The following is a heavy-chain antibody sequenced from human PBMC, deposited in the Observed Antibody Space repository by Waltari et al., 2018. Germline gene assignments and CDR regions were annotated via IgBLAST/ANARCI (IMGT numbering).Heavy chain of an antibody. D-gene: IGHD5-12*01. V-gene: IGHV4-39*07. CDR2: FYKSGTT. CDR1: RSSIRNNTYY. J-gene: IGHJ4*02. Sequence: QLQLQESGPGLVKPSETLSLTCTVSRSSIRNNTYYWGWVRQPPGKGLEWIGSFYKSGTTYYNPSLKSRVTISVETSNNQFSLKLNSVTAADTAVYYCVRGYPDIVATISDYWGQGTLVIVSS. CDR3: VRGYPDIVATISDY.